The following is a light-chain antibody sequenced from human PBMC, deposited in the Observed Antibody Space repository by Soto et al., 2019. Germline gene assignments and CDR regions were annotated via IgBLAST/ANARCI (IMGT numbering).Light chain of an antibody. J-gene: IGKJ2*01. Sequence: DIQMTQSPSTLSASVGDRVTITCRASQSISSWLAWYQQKPGKAPKLLIYDASSLESGGPTRFSGSGSGTEFTLPISSLQPDDFATYYCQQYNSYWYTFGQGTKLEIK. CDR3: QQYNSYWYT. V-gene: IGKV1-5*01. CDR1: QSISSW. CDR2: DAS.